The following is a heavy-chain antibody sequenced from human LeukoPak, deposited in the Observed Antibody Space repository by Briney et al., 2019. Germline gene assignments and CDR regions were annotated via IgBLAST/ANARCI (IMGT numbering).Heavy chain of an antibody. CDR2: IYPDDSDT. V-gene: IGHV5-51*01. Sequence: GGSLRLSRKGSGYSFTSYWIGWVRQMPGKGLEWVGIIYPDDSDTRYSPSFQDQVTISADKSISTAYLQWSSLKASDTAMYYCARHYPGGDYFIDYWGQGTLITVSS. D-gene: IGHD4-17*01. CDR1: GYSFTSYW. CDR3: ARHYPGGDYFIDY. J-gene: IGHJ4*02.